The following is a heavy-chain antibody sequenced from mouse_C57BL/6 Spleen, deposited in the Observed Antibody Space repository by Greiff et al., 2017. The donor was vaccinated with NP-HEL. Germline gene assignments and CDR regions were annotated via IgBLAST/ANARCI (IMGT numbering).Heavy chain of an antibody. Sequence: EVQLVESGGGLVKPGGSLKLSCAASGFTFSDYGMHWVRQAPEKGLEWVAYISSGSSTIYYADTVKGRFTISRDNAKNTLFLQMTSLRSEDTAMYYCARRSNYEGNYAMDYWGQGTSVTVSS. CDR2: ISSGSSTI. V-gene: IGHV5-17*01. CDR3: ARRSNYEGNYAMDY. J-gene: IGHJ4*01. D-gene: IGHD2-5*01. CDR1: GFTFSDYG.